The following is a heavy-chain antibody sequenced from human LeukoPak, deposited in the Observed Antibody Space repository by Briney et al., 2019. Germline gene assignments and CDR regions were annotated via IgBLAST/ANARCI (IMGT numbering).Heavy chain of an antibody. CDR3: AKANLVIILVRGVIISYFDY. CDR1: GFTFTSYA. J-gene: IGHJ4*02. Sequence: GGSLRLSCAASGFTFTSYAMSWVRQAPGKGLEWVSPISGSGGSTYYADSVKGRFTISRDNSKNTLYLQINSLRAEDTAVYYCAKANLVIILVRGVIISYFDYWGQGTLVTVSS. CDR2: ISGSGGST. V-gene: IGHV3-23*01. D-gene: IGHD3-10*01.